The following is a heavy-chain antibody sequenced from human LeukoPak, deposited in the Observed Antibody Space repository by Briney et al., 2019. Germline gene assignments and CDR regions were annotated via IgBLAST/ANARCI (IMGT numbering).Heavy chain of an antibody. CDR1: GGSFSGYY. CDR2: IYYSGST. J-gene: IGHJ4*02. Sequence: SETLSLTCAVYGGSFSGYYWSWIRQPPGKGLEWIGSIYYSGSTYYNPSLKSRVTISVDTSKNQFSLKLSSVTAADTAVYYCARHSAAAGTNRWGQGTLVTVSS. D-gene: IGHD6-13*01. CDR3: ARHSAAAGTNR. V-gene: IGHV4-34*01.